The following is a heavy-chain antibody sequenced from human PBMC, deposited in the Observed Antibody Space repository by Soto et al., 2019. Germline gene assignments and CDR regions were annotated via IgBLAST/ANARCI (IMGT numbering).Heavy chain of an antibody. CDR2: IYYSGST. J-gene: IGHJ4*02. V-gene: IGHV4-59*08. D-gene: IGHD4-17*01. CDR3: ARHEFHYGDLDY. CDR1: GGSISSYY. Sequence: PSETLSLTCTVSGGSISSYYWSWIRQPPGKGLEWIGYIYYSGSTNYNPSLKSRVTISVDTSKNQFSLKLSSVTAADTAVYYCARHEFHYGDLDYWGQGTLVTVSS.